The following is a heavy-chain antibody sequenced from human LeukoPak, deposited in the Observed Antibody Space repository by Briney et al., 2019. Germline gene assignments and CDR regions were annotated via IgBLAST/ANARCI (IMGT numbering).Heavy chain of an antibody. CDR3: AREGAAAAADY. V-gene: IGHV3-33*01. CDR2: IWYDGSNK. CDR1: GFSFSSYG. J-gene: IGHJ4*02. Sequence: PGGSLRLSCAASGFSFSSYGMHWVRQAPGKGLEWVAVIWYDGSNKYYADSVKGRFTISRDNSKNTLYLQMNSLRAEDTAVYYCAREGAAAAADYWGQGTLVTVSS. D-gene: IGHD6-13*01.